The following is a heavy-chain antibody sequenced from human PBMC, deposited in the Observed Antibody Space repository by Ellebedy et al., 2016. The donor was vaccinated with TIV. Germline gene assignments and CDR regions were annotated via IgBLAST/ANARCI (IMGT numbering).Heavy chain of an antibody. Sequence: GESLKISXVASGFTFTNYWMSWVRQAPGKGLEGVANIKHDGSEKNYLDSVKGRFTVSRDNAKSSVYLQMNSLRAEDTALYYCARDIGPSYYYYGLDVWGQGTTVTVS. CDR1: GFTFTNYW. CDR3: ARDIGPSYYYYGLDV. J-gene: IGHJ6*02. V-gene: IGHV3-7*03. CDR2: IKHDGSEK. D-gene: IGHD2-15*01.